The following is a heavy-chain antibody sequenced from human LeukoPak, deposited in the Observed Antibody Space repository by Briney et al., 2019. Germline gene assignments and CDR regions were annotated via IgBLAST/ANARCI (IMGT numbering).Heavy chain of an antibody. V-gene: IGHV4-59*01. D-gene: IGHD3-22*01. Sequence: KSSETLSLTCTVSGGSISSYYWSWIRQPPGKGLEWIGYIYYSGSTNYNPSLKSRVTISVGTSKNQFSLKLSSVTAADTAVYYCTSIDYDSSGYYFDYWGQGTLVTVSS. CDR2: IYYSGST. CDR1: GGSISSYY. CDR3: TSIDYDSSGYYFDY. J-gene: IGHJ4*02.